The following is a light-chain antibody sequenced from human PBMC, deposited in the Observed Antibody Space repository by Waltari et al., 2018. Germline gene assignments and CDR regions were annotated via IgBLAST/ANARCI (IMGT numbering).Light chain of an antibody. Sequence: QSVLTQPPSVSAAPGPRVAISCSGGGSNIWHNYVSRYRQFPGTAPKLLIYENTERPSGIPGRFSGSKSGTSATLDITGLQAGDEADYYCGTWDSSLSGAVFGGGTHLTVL. CDR2: ENT. CDR3: GTWDSSLSGAV. V-gene: IGLV1-51*02. CDR1: GSNIWHNY. J-gene: IGLJ7*01.